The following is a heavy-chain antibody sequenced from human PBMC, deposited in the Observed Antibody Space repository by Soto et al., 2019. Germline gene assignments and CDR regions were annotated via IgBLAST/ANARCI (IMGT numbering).Heavy chain of an antibody. CDR2: INAGNGNT. J-gene: IGHJ4*02. CDR1: GYTFTSYA. D-gene: IGHD1-26*01. Sequence: ASVKVSCKASGYTFTSYAMHWVRQAPGQRLEWMGWINAGNGNTKYSQKYQGRVTITRDTTASTAYMDLSSLRSEDTAVYCCARAGIVGATSPFDYWGQGTLVTVSS. V-gene: IGHV1-3*01. CDR3: ARAGIVGATSPFDY.